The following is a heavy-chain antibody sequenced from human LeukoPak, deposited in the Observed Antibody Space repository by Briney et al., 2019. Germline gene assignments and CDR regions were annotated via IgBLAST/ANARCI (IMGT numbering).Heavy chain of an antibody. V-gene: IGHV3-11*01. CDR3: AKDRGYSYGISEY. CDR1: GFTFSDYY. J-gene: IGHJ4*02. CDR2: ISSSGSTI. D-gene: IGHD5-18*01. Sequence: GGPLRLSCAASGFTFSDYYMSWIRQAPGKGLEWVSYISSSGSTIYYADSVKGRFTISRDNAKNSLYLQMNSLRAEDTAVYYCAKDRGYSYGISEYWGQGTLVTVSS.